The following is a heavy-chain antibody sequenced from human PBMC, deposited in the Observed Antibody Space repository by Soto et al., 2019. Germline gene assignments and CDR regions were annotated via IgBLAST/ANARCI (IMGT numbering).Heavy chain of an antibody. D-gene: IGHD2-2*01. J-gene: IGHJ3*02. V-gene: IGHV3-33*01. CDR2: IWYDGSNK. Sequence: QVQLVESGGGVVQPGRSLRLSCAASGFTFSSYGMHWVRQAPGKGLEWVAVIWYDGSNKYYADSVKGRFTISSDNSKNTLYLQMNSLRAEDTAVYYCARSRCSSTSCGAFDSGGQGTMVTVSS. CDR1: GFTFSSYG. CDR3: ARSRCSSTSCGAFDS.